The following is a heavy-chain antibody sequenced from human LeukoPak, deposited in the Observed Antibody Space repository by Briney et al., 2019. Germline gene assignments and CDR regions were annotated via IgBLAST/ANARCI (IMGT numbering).Heavy chain of an antibody. CDR2: IIPIFGTA. D-gene: IGHD4-11*01. J-gene: IGHJ4*02. CDR3: ARGPMRFPNRHDYSNYGGDY. Sequence: GASVDVSCKASGGTFSSYAISWLRQAPGQGLEWMGGIIPIFGTANYAQKFQGRVTITADESTSTAYMELSSLRSEDTAVYYCARGPMRFPNRHDYSNYGGDYWGQGTLVTVSS. V-gene: IGHV1-69*13. CDR1: GGTFSSYA.